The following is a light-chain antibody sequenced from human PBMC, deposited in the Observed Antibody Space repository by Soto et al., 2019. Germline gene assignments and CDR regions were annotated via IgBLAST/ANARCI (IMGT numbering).Light chain of an antibody. CDR2: NNN. Sequence: QSVLTQPPSASGIPGQRVTISYSGGSSNIGTNAVNWYQQLPGTAPKLLIYNNNQRPSGVPDRFSGSKSGTSASLAISGLQSEDEADYYCAAWDDSLNGYVFGTGTKVTVL. V-gene: IGLV1-44*01. J-gene: IGLJ1*01. CDR1: SSNIGTNA. CDR3: AAWDDSLNGYV.